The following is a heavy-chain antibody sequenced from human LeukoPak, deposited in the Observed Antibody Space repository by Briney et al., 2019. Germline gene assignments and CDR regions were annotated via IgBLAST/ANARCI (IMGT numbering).Heavy chain of an antibody. CDR3: ARVLRYCSGGNCYSGGLGYMDV. CDR2: ISYDGSNK. D-gene: IGHD2-15*01. V-gene: IGHV3-30*03. Sequence: PGRSLRLSCVVSGFTFSSYIMHWVRQAPGKGLEWVAVISYDGSNKYYADSVKGRFTISRDNSKNTLYLQMNSLRAEDTAVYYCARVLRYCSGGNCYSGGLGYMDVWGKGTTVTVSS. J-gene: IGHJ6*03. CDR1: GFTFSSYI.